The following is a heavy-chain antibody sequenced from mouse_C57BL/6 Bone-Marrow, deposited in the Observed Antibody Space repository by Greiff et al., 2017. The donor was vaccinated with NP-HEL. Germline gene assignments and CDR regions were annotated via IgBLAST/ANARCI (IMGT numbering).Heavy chain of an antibody. D-gene: IGHD1-1*01. J-gene: IGHJ3*01. CDR3: ARQILGITTVVAPFAY. CDR1: GFTFSSYG. CDR2: ISSGGSYT. V-gene: IGHV5-6*01. Sequence: EVMLVESGGDLVKPGGSLKLSCAASGFTFSSYGMSWVRQTPDKRLEWVATISSGGSYTYDPDSVKGRFTISRDNAKNTLYLQMSSLKSEDTAMYYCARQILGITTVVAPFAYWGQGTLVTVSA.